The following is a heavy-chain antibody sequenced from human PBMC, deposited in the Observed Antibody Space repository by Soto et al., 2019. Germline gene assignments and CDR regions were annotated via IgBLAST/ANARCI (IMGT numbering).Heavy chain of an antibody. Sequence: LSLTCAVSGGSISSGGYSWSWIRQPPGKGLEWIGYIYHSGSTYYNPSLKSRVTISVDRSKNQFSLKLSSVTAADTAVYYCARWNYYFDYWGQGTLVTVSS. D-gene: IGHD1-7*01. CDR3: ARWNYYFDY. J-gene: IGHJ4*02. CDR2: IYHSGST. CDR1: GGSISSGGYS. V-gene: IGHV4-30-2*01.